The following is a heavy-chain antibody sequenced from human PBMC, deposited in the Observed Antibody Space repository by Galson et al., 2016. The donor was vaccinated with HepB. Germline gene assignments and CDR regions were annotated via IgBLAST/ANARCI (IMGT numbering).Heavy chain of an antibody. V-gene: IGHV6-1*01. J-gene: IGHJ4*02. D-gene: IGHD6-19*01. CDR1: GDSVSTNRVA. Sequence: CAISGDSVSTNRVAWDWIRQSPSRGLEWLGRTYYRSKWYNDYAVSVKSRITINPDTSKNQFSLQLKSVTPEDTAVYYCARSPTSAVAVASYFDYWGQGTLVTVSS. CDR3: ARSPTSAVAVASYFDY. CDR2: TYYRSKWYN.